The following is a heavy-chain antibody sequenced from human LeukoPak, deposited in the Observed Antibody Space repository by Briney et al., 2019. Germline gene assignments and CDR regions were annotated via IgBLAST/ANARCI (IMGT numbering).Heavy chain of an antibody. Sequence: SETLSLTCTVSGGSISSYYWSWIRQPAGKGLEWIGYIYYSGSTNYNPSLKSRVTISVDTSKNQFSLKLSSVTAADTAVYYCAREGDGYNYFDYWGQGTLVTVSS. CDR2: IYYSGST. CDR3: AREGDGYNYFDY. V-gene: IGHV4-59*01. CDR1: GGSISSYY. J-gene: IGHJ4*02. D-gene: IGHD5-24*01.